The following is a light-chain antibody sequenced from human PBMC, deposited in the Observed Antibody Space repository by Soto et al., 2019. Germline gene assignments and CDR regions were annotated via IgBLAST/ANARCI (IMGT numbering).Light chain of an antibody. CDR3: CSYAGSSTSV. V-gene: IGLV2-23*01. Sequence: QSVLTQPASVSGSPGQSITISCTGTSSDVGSYHLVSWYQQHPGKAPKLMIYEGSKRPSGVSNRFSGSKSGNTASLTISGLQAEDEADYYCCSYAGSSTSVFGTGTKVTVL. J-gene: IGLJ1*01. CDR2: EGS. CDR1: SSDVGSYHL.